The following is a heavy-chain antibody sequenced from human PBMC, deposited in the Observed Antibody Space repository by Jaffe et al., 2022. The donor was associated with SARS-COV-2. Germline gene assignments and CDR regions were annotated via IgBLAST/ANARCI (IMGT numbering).Heavy chain of an antibody. V-gene: IGHV1-69*08. J-gene: IGHJ5*02. D-gene: IGHD3-16*01. CDR2: IIPILGIA. Sequence: QVQLVQSGAEVKKPGSSVKVSCKASGGTFSSYTISWVRQAPGQGLEWMGRIIPILGIANYAQKFQGRVTITADKSTSTAYMELSSLRSEDTAVYYCARDPNFLEGAGEEWFDPWGQGTLVTVSS. CDR3: ARDPNFLEGAGEEWFDP. CDR1: GGTFSSYT.